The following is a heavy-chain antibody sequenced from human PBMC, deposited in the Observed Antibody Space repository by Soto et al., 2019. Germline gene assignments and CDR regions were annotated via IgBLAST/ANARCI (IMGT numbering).Heavy chain of an antibody. D-gene: IGHD2-15*01. V-gene: IGHV1-24*01. Sequence: ASVKVSCKVSGYTLTELSMHWVRQAPGKGLEWMGGFNPDNGETIYAQKLQGRVTMTTDTSTSTAYMELRSLRSDDTAVYYCAIAGYCSGGSCSDEAFDIWGQGTMVTVSS. J-gene: IGHJ3*02. CDR3: AIAGYCSGGSCSDEAFDI. CDR2: FNPDNGET. CDR1: GYTLTELS.